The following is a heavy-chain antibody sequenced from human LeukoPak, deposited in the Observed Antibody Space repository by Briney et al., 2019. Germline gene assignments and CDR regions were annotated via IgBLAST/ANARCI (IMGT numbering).Heavy chain of an antibody. V-gene: IGHV3-23*01. J-gene: IGHJ4*02. D-gene: IGHD6-19*01. CDR3: AKDVRNSDWYKEN. CDR2: ISGSGHSA. CDR1: GFPFSHAW. Sequence: SGGSLTLSCAASGFPFSHAWMSWVRQAPGKGLEWVSAISGSGHSAYYADSVKGRFTISRDNSQNTLYLQMNSLRAEDTAVYYCAKDVRNSDWYKENWGQGTLVTVSS.